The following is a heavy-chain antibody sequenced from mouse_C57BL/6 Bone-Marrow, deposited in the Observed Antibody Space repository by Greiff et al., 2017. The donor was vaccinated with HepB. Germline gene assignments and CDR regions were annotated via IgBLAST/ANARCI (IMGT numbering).Heavy chain of an antibody. D-gene: IGHD1-1*01. CDR1: GYTFTDYN. V-gene: IGHV1-18*01. J-gene: IGHJ3*01. Sequence: EVQLQHSGPELVKPGASVKIPCKASGYTFTDYNMDWVKQSHGKSLEWIGDINPNNGGTIYNQKFKGKATLTVEKSSSTAYMVRRSLTSEDTAVYYCARGDYYGSSPFAYWGQGTLVTVSA. CDR3: ARGDYYGSSPFAY. CDR2: INPNNGGT.